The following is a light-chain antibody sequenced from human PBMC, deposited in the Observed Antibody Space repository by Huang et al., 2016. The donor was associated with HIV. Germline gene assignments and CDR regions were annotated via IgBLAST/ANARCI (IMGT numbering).Light chain of an antibody. CDR2: GAS. CDR1: QSVSSN. J-gene: IGKJ3*01. CDR3: QQYNNWPPAT. Sequence: EIVMTQSPATLSVSPGERATLSCRASQSVSSNLAWYQQKPGQAPTLLIYGASTRATGIPARFSGSGSGTEFTLTISSLQSEDCAVYYCQQYNNWPPATFGPGTKVDIK. V-gene: IGKV3-15*01.